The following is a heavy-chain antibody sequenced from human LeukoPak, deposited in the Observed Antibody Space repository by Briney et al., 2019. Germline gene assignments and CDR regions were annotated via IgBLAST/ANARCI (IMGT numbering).Heavy chain of an antibody. V-gene: IGHV6-1*01. CDR1: GDSVSSNTGA. D-gene: IGHD6-19*01. CDR2: TYYRSKWYN. J-gene: IGHJ4*02. CDR3: ARDGLNGHRSAWFSYFVY. Sequence: SQTLSLTCAISGDSVSSNTGAWNWIRQSPSRGLEWLGRTYYRSKWYNDYAVSVESRITIDPDTSKNQFSLQLNSVTPEDTAVYYCARDGLNGHRSAWFSYFVYWGQGTLVTVSS.